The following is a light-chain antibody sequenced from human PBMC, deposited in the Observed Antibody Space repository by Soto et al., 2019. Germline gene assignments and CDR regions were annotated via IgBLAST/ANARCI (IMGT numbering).Light chain of an antibody. J-gene: IGLJ2*01. CDR3: SSYTSSTSVI. CDR1: SSDVGGYNY. CDR2: EAS. V-gene: IGLV2-14*01. Sequence: QSALTQPASVSGSPGQSITISCTGTSSDVGGYNYVSWYQQHPGKAPKLMISEASNRPSGVSNHFSGSKSGNTASLTISGLQAEDEADYYCSSYTSSTSVIFGGGTKLTVL.